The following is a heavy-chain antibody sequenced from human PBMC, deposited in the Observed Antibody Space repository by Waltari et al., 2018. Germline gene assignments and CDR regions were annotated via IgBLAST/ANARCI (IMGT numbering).Heavy chain of an antibody. CDR2: TYYRSKWFT. V-gene: IGHV6-1*01. CDR1: GDSVPNNYAA. D-gene: IGHD3-10*01. Sequence: QVQLQQSGPGLVKPSQTLPLICAISGDSVPNNYAAWNWLRQSPSRGLEWLGRTYYRSKWFTAYAASVKGRITINADTSANQVSLQLNSVTPEDAAVYYCARAHPGGSYYGGHFDPWGQGTLVTVSS. CDR3: ARAHPGGSYYGGHFDP. J-gene: IGHJ5*02.